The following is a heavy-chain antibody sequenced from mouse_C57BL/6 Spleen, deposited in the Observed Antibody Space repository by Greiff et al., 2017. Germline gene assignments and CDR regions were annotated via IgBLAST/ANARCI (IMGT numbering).Heavy chain of an antibody. CDR3: ARRRNYYAMDY. Sequence: VQLQQPGAELVRPGSSVKLSCKASGYTFTSYWMDWVKQRPGQGLEWIGNIYPSDSETHYNQKFKDKATLTVDKSSSTAYMQLSSLTSEDSVVYYCARRRNYYAMDYWGQGTSVTVSS. CDR2: IYPSDSET. CDR1: GYTFTSYW. J-gene: IGHJ4*01. V-gene: IGHV1-61*01.